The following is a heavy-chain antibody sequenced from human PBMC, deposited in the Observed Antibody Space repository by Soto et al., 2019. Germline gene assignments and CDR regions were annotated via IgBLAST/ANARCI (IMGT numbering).Heavy chain of an antibody. V-gene: IGHV4-34*02. CDR1: GGSFSGYY. Sequence: QMHLQQWGAGLLKASETLSLTCSVSGGSFSGYYLAWIRQPPGKGLEWIGEINHAGSTKYHPSLKSRVVLSVHLSNTHFSLRLSSVTAADTALYFCARQSGPAYRYGMDIWGQGTTVTVSS. D-gene: IGHD1-1*01. CDR3: ARQSGPAYRYGMDI. J-gene: IGHJ6*02. CDR2: INHAGST.